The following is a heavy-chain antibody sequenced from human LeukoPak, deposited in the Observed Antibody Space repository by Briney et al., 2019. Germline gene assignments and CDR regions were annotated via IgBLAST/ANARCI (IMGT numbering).Heavy chain of an antibody. CDR2: ISYDGSNK. V-gene: IGHV3-30*04. D-gene: IGHD3-9*01. CDR3: ALGGYFDWLSFDY. Sequence: GGSLRLSCAASGFTFSSYAMHWVRQAPGKGLEWVAVISYDGSNKYYTDSVKGRFTISRDNSKNTLYLQMNSLRAEDTAVYYCALGGYFDWLSFDYWGQGTLVTVSS. J-gene: IGHJ4*02. CDR1: GFTFSSYA.